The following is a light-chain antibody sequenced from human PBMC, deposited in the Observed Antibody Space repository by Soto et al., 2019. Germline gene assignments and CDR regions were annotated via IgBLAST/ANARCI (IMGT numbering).Light chain of an antibody. Sequence: EIVMTQSPATLSVSPGERATLSCRASQNVGNNLVWYQQKPGQAPRLLIYGASTRATGSPDRFSASGSATEFTLTISSLQSEDFAVYYCQQYNDWPRTFGQGTKVDIK. CDR3: QQYNDWPRT. V-gene: IGKV3-15*01. CDR1: QNVGNN. CDR2: GAS. J-gene: IGKJ1*01.